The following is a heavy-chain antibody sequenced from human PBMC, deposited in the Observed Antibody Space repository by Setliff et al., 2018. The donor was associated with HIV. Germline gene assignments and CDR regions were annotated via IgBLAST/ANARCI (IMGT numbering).Heavy chain of an antibody. V-gene: IGHV3-9*01. CDR2: ISWNSAGT. D-gene: IGHD5-18*01. CDR1: GFNFDHYP. CDR3: ARDTAYSFDY. Sequence: LRLSCAASGFNFDHYPMQWVRQVPGKGLEWVAGISWNSAGTAYADSVKGRFIISRDNADNSLYLQVNSLRAEDTAVYYCARDTAYSFDYWGQGTQVTVSS. J-gene: IGHJ4*02.